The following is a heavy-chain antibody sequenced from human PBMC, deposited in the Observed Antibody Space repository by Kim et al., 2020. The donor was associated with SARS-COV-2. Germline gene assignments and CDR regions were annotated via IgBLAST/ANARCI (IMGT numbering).Heavy chain of an antibody. Sequence: GGSLRLSCTASGFTFGDYAMSWFRQAPGKGLEWVGFIRSKAYGGTTEYAASVKGRFTISRDDSKSIAYLQMNSLKTEDTAVYYCTRDRRVLWFGEFGYYYXXXVWGQGTTVXVSS. D-gene: IGHD3-10*01. CDR1: GFTFGDYA. CDR3: TRDRRVLWFGEFGYYYXXXV. V-gene: IGHV3-49*03. J-gene: IGHJ6*02. CDR2: IRSKAYGGTT.